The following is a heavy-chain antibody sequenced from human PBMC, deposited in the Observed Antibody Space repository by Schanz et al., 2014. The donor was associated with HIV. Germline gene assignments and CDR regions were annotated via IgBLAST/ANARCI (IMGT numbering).Heavy chain of an antibody. Sequence: QVQLVESGGGVVQPWRSLRLSCAASGFTFSTSAIHWVRQAPGEGLEWVALISYDGTNKQYTDSVKGRFSVSRDNSQNTLYLQMNSLRAEDTAVYYCARGGLRWHPEWLDYWGQGTLVTVSS. V-gene: IGHV3-30-3*01. J-gene: IGHJ4*02. CDR3: ARGGLRWHPEWLDY. D-gene: IGHD4-17*01. CDR2: ISYDGTNK. CDR1: GFTFSTSA.